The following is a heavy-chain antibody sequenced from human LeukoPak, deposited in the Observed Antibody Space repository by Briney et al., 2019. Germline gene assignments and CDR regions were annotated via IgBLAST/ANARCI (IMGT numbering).Heavy chain of an antibody. CDR2: INPSGGST. CDR3: ARTIAAAGSLVWFDP. D-gene: IGHD6-13*01. Sequence: ASVKVSCKASGYTFTSYYMHWVRQAPGQGLEWMGIINPSGGSTSYAQKFQGRVTMTRDTSTSTVYMELSSLRSEDTAVYSCARTIAAAGSLVWFDPWGQGTLVTVSS. J-gene: IGHJ5*02. V-gene: IGHV1-46*01. CDR1: GYTFTSYY.